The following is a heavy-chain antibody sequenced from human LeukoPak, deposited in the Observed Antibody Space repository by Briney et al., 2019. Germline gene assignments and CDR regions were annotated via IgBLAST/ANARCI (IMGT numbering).Heavy chain of an antibody. D-gene: IGHD3-9*01. CDR2: LPKRGNT. CDR3: ARARYVNSFYAFDI. J-gene: IGHJ3*02. CDR1: GGSISSYY. Sequence: SETLSLTCTVSGGSISSYYWSWIRLPPPKGLDWIGDLPKRGNTNYSPSLKGRGTIFGGTSKNQFFLKLSSVAAADTAVYYCARARYVNSFYAFDIWGQGTLVTVS. V-gene: IGHV4-59*01.